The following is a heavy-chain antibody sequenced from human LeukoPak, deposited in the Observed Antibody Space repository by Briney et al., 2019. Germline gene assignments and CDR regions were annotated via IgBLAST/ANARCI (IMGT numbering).Heavy chain of an antibody. V-gene: IGHV3-30-3*01. Sequence: PGGSLRLSCAASGFTFSSYAMHWVRQAPGKGLEWVAVISYEGSNKYYADSVKGRFTISRDNSKNTLYLQMNSLRAEDTAVYYCARTYGSSWYYFDYWGQGTLVTVSS. D-gene: IGHD6-13*01. CDR1: GFTFSSYA. J-gene: IGHJ4*02. CDR2: ISYEGSNK. CDR3: ARTYGSSWYYFDY.